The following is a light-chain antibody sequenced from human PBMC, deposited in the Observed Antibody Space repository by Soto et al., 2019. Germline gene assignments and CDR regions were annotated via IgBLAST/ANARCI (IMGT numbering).Light chain of an antibody. CDR3: QQYGSSPFT. J-gene: IGKJ3*01. CDR2: GAS. V-gene: IGKV3-20*01. CDR1: QSVTSSY. Sequence: EIVLTQSPGTLSLSPGERATLSCRASQSVTSSYLAWYQQTPGQAPRLLIYGASTRATGIPDRFSGSGSGTVYNLTITRLEPEDIAVYYCQQYGSSPFTFGPGTKVDIK.